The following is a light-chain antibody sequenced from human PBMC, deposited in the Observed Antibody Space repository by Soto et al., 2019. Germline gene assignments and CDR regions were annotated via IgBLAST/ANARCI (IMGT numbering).Light chain of an antibody. CDR2: GAS. J-gene: IGKJ4*01. CDR1: QSVSKNF. V-gene: IGKV3-20*01. Sequence: EIVLTQSPGTLSLSPGERATLSCRASQSVSKNFLAWYQQKPGQAPRLLISGASNRATGIPDRFSGSGSGTDFSLTLDRLEPEDLAVYFCRQYGSSPPTFGGGTKVAIK. CDR3: RQYGSSPPT.